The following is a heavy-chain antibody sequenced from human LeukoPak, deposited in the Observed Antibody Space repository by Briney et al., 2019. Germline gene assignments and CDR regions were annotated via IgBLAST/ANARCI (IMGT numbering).Heavy chain of an antibody. CDR1: GYTFTSYY. CDR2: INPSGGST. D-gene: IGHD6-6*01. V-gene: IGHV1-46*01. Sequence: ASVKVSCKASGYTFTSYYMHWVRQAPGQGLEWMGIINPSGGSTSCAQKFQGRVTMTRDTSTSTVYMELSSLRSEDTAVYYCARASASKGAGPDFDYWGQGTLVTVSS. CDR3: ARASASKGAGPDFDY. J-gene: IGHJ4*02.